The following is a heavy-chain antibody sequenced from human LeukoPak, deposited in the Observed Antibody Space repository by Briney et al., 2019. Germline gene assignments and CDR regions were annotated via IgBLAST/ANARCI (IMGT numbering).Heavy chain of an antibody. CDR1: GASISSSTYY. J-gene: IGHJ5*02. Sequence: SETLSLTCTASGASISSSTYYWGWIRQPPGKGLEWIGSIYYNGSTYYNPSLKSRVTISVDTSKNQFSLKLSSVTAADTAVYYCARAADSSSCYRISWGQGTLVTVSS. D-gene: IGHD6-13*01. V-gene: IGHV4-39*07. CDR2: IYYNGST. CDR3: ARAADSSSCYRIS.